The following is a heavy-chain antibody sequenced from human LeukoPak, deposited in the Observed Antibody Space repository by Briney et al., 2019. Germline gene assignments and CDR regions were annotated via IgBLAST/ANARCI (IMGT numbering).Heavy chain of an antibody. CDR2: IRNKANRHTT. CDR3: ARVCSSISCYGGNFDY. CDR1: GFTFSDHY. D-gene: IGHD2-2*01. J-gene: IGHJ4*02. V-gene: IGHV3-72*01. Sequence: GGSLRLSCAASGFTFSDHYMVWVRPAPGKGLEWVGRIRNKANRHTTEYAASVKGRFTISRDDSKNSLYLQMNSLKTEDTAVYYCARVCSSISCYGGNFDYWGQGTLVSVSS.